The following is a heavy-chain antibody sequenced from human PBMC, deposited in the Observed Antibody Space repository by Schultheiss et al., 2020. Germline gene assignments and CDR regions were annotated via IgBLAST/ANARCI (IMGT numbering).Heavy chain of an antibody. D-gene: IGHD3-9*01. J-gene: IGHJ5*02. V-gene: IGHV4-61*01. CDR2: IYYSGST. Sequence: SETLSLTCGVSGYSITSGYYWSWIRQPPGKGLEWIGYIYYSGSTNYNPSLKSRVTISVDTSKNQFSLKLSSVTAADTAVYYCARDRAIFARGHWFDPWGQGTLVTVSS. CDR1: GYSITSGYY. CDR3: ARDRAIFARGHWFDP.